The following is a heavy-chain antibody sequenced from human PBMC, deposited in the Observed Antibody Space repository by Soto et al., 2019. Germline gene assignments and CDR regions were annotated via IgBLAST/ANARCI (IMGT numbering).Heavy chain of an antibody. Sequence: GGSLRLSCAASGFTFSNFRMSWILQAPGKGLEWVSHIDGSGTAMSYVDSVKGRFTISRDNAKNSLYLEMTSLRDEDTAVYYCARQLYTVVTPQDYWGRGTLVTSPQ. CDR2: IDGSGTAM. CDR3: ARQLYTVVTPQDY. CDR1: GFTFSNFR. V-gene: IGHV3-48*02. D-gene: IGHD2-21*02. J-gene: IGHJ4*02.